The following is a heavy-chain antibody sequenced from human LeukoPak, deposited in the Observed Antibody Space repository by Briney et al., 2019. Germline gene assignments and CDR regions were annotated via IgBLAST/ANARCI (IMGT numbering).Heavy chain of an antibody. D-gene: IGHD5-18*01. V-gene: IGHV1-69*13. Sequence: GASVKVSCKASGGTFSNHAVSWVRQAPGQGLEWMGGIIPIFGTANYAQKFQGRVTITADESTSTAYMELSSLRSEDTAVYYCARGKGIQLWFSYFDYWGQGTLVTVSS. CDR1: GGTFSNHA. CDR2: IIPIFGTA. CDR3: ARGKGIQLWFSYFDY. J-gene: IGHJ4*02.